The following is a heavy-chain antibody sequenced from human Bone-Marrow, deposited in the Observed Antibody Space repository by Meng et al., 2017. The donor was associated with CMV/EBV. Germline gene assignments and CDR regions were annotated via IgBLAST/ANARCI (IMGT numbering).Heavy chain of an antibody. CDR2: IRYDGSNK. CDR3: AKDSPRFDP. V-gene: IGHV3-30*02. Sequence: GGSLRLSCAASGFTFSSYGMHWVRQAPGKGLEWVAFIRYDGSNKYYADSVKGRFTISRDNSKNTLYLQMNGLRAEDTAVYYCAKDSPRFDPWGQGTLVTVSS. CDR1: GFTFSSYG. J-gene: IGHJ5*02.